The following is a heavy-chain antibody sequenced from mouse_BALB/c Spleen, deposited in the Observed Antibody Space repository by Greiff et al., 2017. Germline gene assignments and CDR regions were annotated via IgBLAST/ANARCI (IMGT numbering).Heavy chain of an antibody. J-gene: IGHJ4*01. Sequence: QVQLQQPGAELVKPGASVKMSCKASGYTFTSYWMHWVKQRPGQGLEWIGVIDPSDSYTSYNQKFKGKATLTVDTSSSTAYMQLSSLTSEDSAVYYCTTVVDYYAMDYWGQGTSVTVSS. CDR1: GYTFTSYW. CDR2: IDPSDSYT. CDR3: TTVVDYYAMDY. D-gene: IGHD1-1*01. V-gene: IGHV1S127*01.